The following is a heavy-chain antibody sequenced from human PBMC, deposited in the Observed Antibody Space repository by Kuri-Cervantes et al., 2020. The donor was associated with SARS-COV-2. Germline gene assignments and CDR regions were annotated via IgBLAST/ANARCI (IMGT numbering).Heavy chain of an antibody. Sequence: GESLKISCAASGFTFSSYGMHWVRQAPGKGLEWVAVISYDGSNKYYADSVKGRFTISRGNSKNTLYLQMNSLRAEDTAVYHCAKDNVVADGYNSLEGAFDYWGQGTLVTVSS. V-gene: IGHV3-30*18. D-gene: IGHD5-24*01. CDR2: ISYDGSNK. CDR1: GFTFSSYG. J-gene: IGHJ4*02. CDR3: AKDNVVADGYNSLEGAFDY.